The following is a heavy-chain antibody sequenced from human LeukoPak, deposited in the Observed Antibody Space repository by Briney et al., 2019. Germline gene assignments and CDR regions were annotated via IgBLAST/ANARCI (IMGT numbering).Heavy chain of an antibody. Sequence: SETLSLTCAVSGYSISNGYYWGWIRQPPGKGLECVGTIHHSGRTYYNPSLKGRVTISVDTSKNQFSLKLSSVTAADTAVYYCARVMNGRDGTFDIWGQGTMVTVSS. CDR3: ARVMNGRDGTFDI. V-gene: IGHV4-38-2*01. CDR2: IHHSGRT. CDR1: GYSISNGYY. D-gene: IGHD1-1*01. J-gene: IGHJ3*02.